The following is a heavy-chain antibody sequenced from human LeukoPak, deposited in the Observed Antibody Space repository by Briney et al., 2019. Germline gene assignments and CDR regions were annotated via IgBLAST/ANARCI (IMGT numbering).Heavy chain of an antibody. D-gene: IGHD1-1*01. V-gene: IGHV3-7*01. CDR1: GFTFSRYW. CDR3: TRVAQSGPTGWFDP. Sequence: GGSLRLSCAASGFTFSRYWMNWVRQAPGKGLEWVANIKQDGSAQNYVDSVKGRFTISRDNAGNSLYLQMNSLRAEDTAVYYCTRVAQSGPTGWFDPWGQGTLVTVSS. J-gene: IGHJ5*02. CDR2: IKQDGSAQ.